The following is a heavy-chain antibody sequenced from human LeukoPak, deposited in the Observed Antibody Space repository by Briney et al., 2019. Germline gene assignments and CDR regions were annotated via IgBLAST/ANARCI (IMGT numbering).Heavy chain of an antibody. CDR2: ISSSGSTI. J-gene: IGHJ4*02. D-gene: IGHD3-22*01. CDR3: AKDRPNYYESNGHYYRRNGDY. CDR1: GFTFSSYE. Sequence: GGSLRLSCAASGFTFSSYEMNWVRQAPGKGLEWVSYISSSGSTIYYADSVKGRFTISRDNSRYTLYLQMNSLRAEDAAVYYCAKDRPNYYESNGHYYRRNGDYWGQGTLVTVSS. V-gene: IGHV3-48*03.